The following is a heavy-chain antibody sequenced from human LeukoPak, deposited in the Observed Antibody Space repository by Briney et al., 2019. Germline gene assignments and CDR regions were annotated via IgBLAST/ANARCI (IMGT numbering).Heavy chain of an antibody. J-gene: IGHJ4*02. CDR2: IDESGAGT. CDR3: ANTHDYGDY. V-gene: IGHV3-23*01. CDR1: GFTFNSFA. Sequence: GGSLRLSCAASGFTFNSFAMSWVRQAPGKGLEWVSGIDESGAGTFYADSVTGRFTISRDNSKNTLFLQMNSLRVEDTAVYYCANTHDYGDYWGQGTLVTVSS.